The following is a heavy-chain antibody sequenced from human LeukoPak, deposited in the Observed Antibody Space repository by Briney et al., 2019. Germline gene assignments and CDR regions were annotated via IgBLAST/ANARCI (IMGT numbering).Heavy chain of an antibody. CDR2: ISGSGGTT. D-gene: IGHD5-18*01. CDR1: GFRFSSYA. CDR3: TKDAKGANTYGDFDY. J-gene: IGHJ4*02. Sequence: GGSLRLSCAAPGFRFSSYAMSWVRQAPGKGLEWVSSISGSGGTTYYADSVRGRFTISRDNSKNTLYLLMNTLRAEDTALYYCTKDAKGANTYGDFDYWGQGSLVTVSS. V-gene: IGHV3-23*01.